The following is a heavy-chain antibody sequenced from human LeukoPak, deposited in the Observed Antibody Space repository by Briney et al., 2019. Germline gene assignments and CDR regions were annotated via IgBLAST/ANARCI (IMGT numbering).Heavy chain of an antibody. J-gene: IGHJ5*02. Sequence: ASVKVSCKASGYTFTSYGISWVRQAPGQGLEWMGWISAYNGNTNYAQKLQGRVTMTTDTSTSTAYMELRSLRSDDTAVYYCAGDQLRTNYDFWSGTPDWFDPWGQGTLVTVSS. CDR1: GYTFTSYG. V-gene: IGHV1-18*01. CDR2: ISAYNGNT. CDR3: AGDQLRTNYDFWSGTPDWFDP. D-gene: IGHD3-3*01.